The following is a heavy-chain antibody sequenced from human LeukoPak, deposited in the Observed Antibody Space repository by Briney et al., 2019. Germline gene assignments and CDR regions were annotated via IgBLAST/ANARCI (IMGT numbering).Heavy chain of an antibody. Sequence: GGSLRLSCAASGFTFSSYSMNWVRQAPGKGLEWVSSISGSSTYIYYADSLKGRFTISRDNAKNSLYLQMNSLRAEDTAVYYCARDGLGSGLDIWGQGTMVTVSS. CDR1: GFTFSSYS. J-gene: IGHJ3*02. V-gene: IGHV3-21*01. CDR3: ARDGLGSGLDI. D-gene: IGHD3-10*01. CDR2: ISGSSTYI.